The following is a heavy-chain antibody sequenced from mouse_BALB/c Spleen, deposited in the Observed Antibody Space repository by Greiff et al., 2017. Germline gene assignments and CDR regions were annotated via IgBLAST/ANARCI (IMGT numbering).Heavy chain of an antibody. CDR2: IYPGDGDT. Sequence: VKLQESGAELVRPGSSVKISCKASGYAFSSYWMNWVKQRPGQGLEWIGQIYPGDGDTNYNGKFKGKATLTADKSSSTAYMQLSSLTSEDSAVYFCANYDYDERSAMDYWGQGTSVTVSS. CDR3: ANYDYDERSAMDY. CDR1: GYAFSSYW. J-gene: IGHJ4*01. D-gene: IGHD2-4*01. V-gene: IGHV1-80*01.